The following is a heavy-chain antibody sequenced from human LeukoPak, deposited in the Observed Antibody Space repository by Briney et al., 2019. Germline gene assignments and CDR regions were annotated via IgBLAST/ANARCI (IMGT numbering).Heavy chain of an antibody. Sequence: RRSLRLSCAASGFTFSSYAMHWVRQAPGKGLEWVAVISYDGSNKYYADSVKGRFTISRDNSKNTLYLQMNSLRAEDTAVYYCARGRWYGYGDHGSFGYWGQGTLVTVSS. CDR3: ARGRWYGYGDHGSFGY. D-gene: IGHD4-17*01. CDR1: GFTFSSYA. V-gene: IGHV3-30*04. CDR2: ISYDGSNK. J-gene: IGHJ4*02.